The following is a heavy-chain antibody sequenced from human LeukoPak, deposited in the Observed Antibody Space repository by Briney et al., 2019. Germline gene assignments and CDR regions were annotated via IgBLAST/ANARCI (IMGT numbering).Heavy chain of an antibody. D-gene: IGHD2-2*01. CDR3: ARDVVVVPAAIHYGMDV. CDR2: IYVTGST. CDR1: GGSIGTYY. J-gene: IGHJ6*02. V-gene: IGHV4-59*12. Sequence: SETLSLTCTVSGGSIGTYYWSWIRQSPGKGLEWIGYIYVTGSTRYNPYLQSRVTISVDTSRNQFSLNLSSVTAADTAVYYCARDVVVVPAAIHYGMDVWGQGTTVTVSS.